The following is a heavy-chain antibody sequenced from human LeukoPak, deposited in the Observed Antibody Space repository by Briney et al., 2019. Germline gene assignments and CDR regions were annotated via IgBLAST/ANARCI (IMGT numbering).Heavy chain of an antibody. CDR2: MSNSGST. CDR3: ARQGSGGRAFDI. V-gene: IGHV4-59*08. CDR1: GGSISTDY. D-gene: IGHD3-16*01. Sequence: SETLSLTCNVSGGSISTDYWSWIRLPPRKGLEWIGYMSNSGSTNYNPSLKSRVTISPDTSNNQFSLKLTSVTASDTAIYYWARQGSGGRAFDIWGQGTMVTASS. J-gene: IGHJ3*02.